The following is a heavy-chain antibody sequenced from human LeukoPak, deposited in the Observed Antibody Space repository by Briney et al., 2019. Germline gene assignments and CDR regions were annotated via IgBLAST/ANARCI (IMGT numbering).Heavy chain of an antibody. CDR3: ARVTLYAESALDY. J-gene: IGHJ4*02. CDR1: GFTFSSYS. V-gene: IGHV3-21*05. D-gene: IGHD4-17*01. Sequence: GVSLRLSCAASGFTFSSYSMNWVRQAPGKGLEWVSYISGSSSYTIYADSVKGRFTISRDNAKNSLYLQMNSLRAEDTAVYYCARVTLYAESALDYWGQGTLVTVSS. CDR2: ISGSSSYT.